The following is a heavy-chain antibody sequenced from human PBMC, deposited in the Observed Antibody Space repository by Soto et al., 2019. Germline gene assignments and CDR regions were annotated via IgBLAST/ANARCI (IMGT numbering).Heavy chain of an antibody. CDR3: ARSPKSTDFPYYVDF. CDR1: SRSFRDYY. D-gene: IGHD2-21*01. CDR2: INHSGTT. J-gene: IGHJ4*02. Sequence: SETLSLTCAVYSRSFRDYYWTWIRQPPGKGLEFIGEINHSGTTHYNPSLKSRVTISVDTSKNHFSLKMNSVTAADTAVYYCARSPKSTDFPYYVDFWGQGTLVTV. V-gene: IGHV4-34*01.